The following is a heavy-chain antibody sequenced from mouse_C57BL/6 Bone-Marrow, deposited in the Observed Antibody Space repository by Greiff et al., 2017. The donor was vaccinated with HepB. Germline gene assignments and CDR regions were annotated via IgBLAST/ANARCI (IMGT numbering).Heavy chain of an antibody. CDR1: GYAFTNYL. Sequence: QVQLKESGAELVRPGTSVKVSCKASGYAFTNYLIEWVKQRPGQGLEWIGVINPGSGGTNYNEKFKGKATLTADKSSSTAYMQLSSLTSEDSAVYFCASLHYYGSSSLFAYWGQGTLVTVSA. CDR2: INPGSGGT. V-gene: IGHV1-54*01. D-gene: IGHD1-1*01. J-gene: IGHJ3*01. CDR3: ASLHYYGSSSLFAY.